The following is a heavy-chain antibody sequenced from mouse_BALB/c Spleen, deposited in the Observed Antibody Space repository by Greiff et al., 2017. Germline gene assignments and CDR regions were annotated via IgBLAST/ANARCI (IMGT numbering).Heavy chain of an antibody. CDR3: AIHYYGYWYFDV. J-gene: IGHJ1*01. D-gene: IGHD1-2*01. CDR1: GYTFTEYT. CDR2: INPTNGGT. V-gene: IGHV1-18*01. Sequence: EVMLVESGPELVKPGASVKISCKTSGYTFTEYTMHWVKQSHGKSLEWIGGINPTNGGTSYNQKFKGKATLTVDKSSSTAYMELRSLTSEDSAVYYCAIHYYGYWYFDVWGAGTTVTVSS.